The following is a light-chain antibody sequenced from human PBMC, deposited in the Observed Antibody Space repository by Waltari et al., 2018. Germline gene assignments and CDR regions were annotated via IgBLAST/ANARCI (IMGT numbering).Light chain of an antibody. CDR1: QDVGNY. CDR2: DTS. Sequence: EIVLTQSPATLALSPGDGATLSCRASQDVGNYLAWYQQKPGQAPRLLIYDTSNMATGIPARFSGSGSGTDFTLTISGLEPEDFAVYYCQHRSNWPLNFGGGTKVEIK. CDR3: QHRSNWPLN. V-gene: IGKV3-11*01. J-gene: IGKJ4*01.